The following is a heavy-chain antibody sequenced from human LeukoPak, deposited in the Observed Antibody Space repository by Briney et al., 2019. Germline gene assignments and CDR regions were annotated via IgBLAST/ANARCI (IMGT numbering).Heavy chain of an antibody. Sequence: SGGSLRLSCAASGFAFSTYTMHWVRQAPGKGPEWVSVISYDGSNKYYADSVKGRFTISRDNSKNTLYLQMNSLRAEDTAVYYCARAQLLEKHTFDYWGQGTLVTVSS. D-gene: IGHD3-10*01. CDR1: GFAFSTYT. CDR2: ISYDGSNK. J-gene: IGHJ4*02. V-gene: IGHV3-30-3*01. CDR3: ARAQLLEKHTFDY.